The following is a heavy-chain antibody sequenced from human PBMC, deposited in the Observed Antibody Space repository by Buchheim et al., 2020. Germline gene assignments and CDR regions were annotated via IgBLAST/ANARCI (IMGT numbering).Heavy chain of an antibody. J-gene: IGHJ4*02. D-gene: IGHD6-13*01. CDR1: GGSISSYY. CDR2: IYYSGST. CDR3: ARWPGGRYSSSVGPFDY. V-gene: IGHV4-59*08. Sequence: QVQLQESGPGLVKPSETLSLTCTVSGGSISSYYWSWIRQPPGKGLEWIGYIYYSGSTNCNPSLKSRVTISVDTSKNQFSLKLSSVTAADTAVYYCARWPGGRYSSSVGPFDYWGQGTL.